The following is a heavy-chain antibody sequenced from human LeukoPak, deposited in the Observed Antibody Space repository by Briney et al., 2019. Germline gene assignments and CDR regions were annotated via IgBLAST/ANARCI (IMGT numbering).Heavy chain of an antibody. D-gene: IGHD1-26*01. CDR1: GGPISSYY. CDR3: ARSRYSGSLYYFDY. J-gene: IGHJ4*02. CDR2: IYYSGST. V-gene: IGHV4-59*01. Sequence: PSETLSLTCTVSGGPISSYYWSWIRQPPGKGLEWIGYIYYSGSTNYNPSLKSRVTISVDTSKNQFSLKLSSVTAADTAVYYCARSRYSGSLYYFDYWGQGTLVTVSS.